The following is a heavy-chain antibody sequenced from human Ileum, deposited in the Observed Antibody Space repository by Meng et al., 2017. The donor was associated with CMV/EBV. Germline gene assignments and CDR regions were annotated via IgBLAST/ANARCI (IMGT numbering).Heavy chain of an antibody. Sequence: QGHLVQSGAEVKKPGASVKVSCTTSGFTFSGYYIHWVRQAPGQGLEWMGWINSKNDGTNYARKFQGRVTMTRETSISTAHMELSGLMSDDTAVYYCVRSSGWSRFDYWGQGTLVTVSS. D-gene: IGHD6-19*01. J-gene: IGHJ4*02. V-gene: IGHV1-2*02. CDR1: GFTFSGYY. CDR2: INSKNDGT. CDR3: VRSSGWSRFDY.